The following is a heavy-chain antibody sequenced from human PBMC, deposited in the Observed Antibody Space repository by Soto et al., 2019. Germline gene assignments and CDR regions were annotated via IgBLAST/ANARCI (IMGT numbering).Heavy chain of an antibody. Sequence: ASVKVACKASGYTFTSYGISWVRQAPGQGLEWMGWISAYNGNTNYAQKLQGRVTMTTDTSTSTAYMELRSLRSDDTDVYYCATEKEQLRIDVWGPGTTVTVSS. V-gene: IGHV1-18*01. CDR2: ISAYNGNT. CDR3: ATEKEQLRIDV. CDR1: GYTFTSYG. D-gene: IGHD6-6*01. J-gene: IGHJ6*02.